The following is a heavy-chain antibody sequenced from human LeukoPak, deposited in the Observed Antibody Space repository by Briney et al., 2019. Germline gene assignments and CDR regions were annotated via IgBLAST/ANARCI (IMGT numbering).Heavy chain of an antibody. CDR2: LTSSNAI. V-gene: IGHV3-69-1*01. CDR3: ARVGAVGTWSYYFD. Sequence: PGGSLRLSCAASGFPFSSYFVTGARQAPGKGLEGVSSLTSSNAIFYADSVKCRFTISRDNAKASLFLQMNSLRAEDTAVYYCARVGAVGTWSYYFDWGQGALVTVSS. J-gene: IGHJ4*02. D-gene: IGHD2/OR15-2a*01. CDR1: GFPFSSYF.